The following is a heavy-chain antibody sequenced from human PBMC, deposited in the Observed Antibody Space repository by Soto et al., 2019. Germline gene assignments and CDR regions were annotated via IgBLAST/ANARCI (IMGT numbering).Heavy chain of an antibody. J-gene: IGHJ4*02. Sequence: EVQVLESGGGLVQPGGSLRLSCTASGFTFSDTAMAWVRQAPGKGLEWVSTIGRGGDTYYTDSLKGRFTISRDNSKNTMNVQMNSLRAEDPAKYYCVKGGWGSRSDYCGQGTLVTVSS. CDR1: GFTFSDTA. D-gene: IGHD7-27*01. CDR3: VKGGWGSRSDY. CDR2: IGRGGDT. V-gene: IGHV3-23*01.